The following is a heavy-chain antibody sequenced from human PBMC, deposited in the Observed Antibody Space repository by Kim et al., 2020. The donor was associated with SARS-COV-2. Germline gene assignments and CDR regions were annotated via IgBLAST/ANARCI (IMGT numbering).Heavy chain of an antibody. Sequence: GGSLRLSCAASGFTFSSYAMSWVRQAPGKGLEWVSAISGSGGSTYYADSVKGRFTISRDNSKNTLYLQMNSLRAEDTAVYYCAKDEVWGKRIAAAGTEEYWGQGTLVTVSS. CDR1: GFTFSSYA. D-gene: IGHD6-13*01. CDR3: AKDEVWGKRIAAAGTEEY. CDR2: ISGSGGST. J-gene: IGHJ4*02. V-gene: IGHV3-23*01.